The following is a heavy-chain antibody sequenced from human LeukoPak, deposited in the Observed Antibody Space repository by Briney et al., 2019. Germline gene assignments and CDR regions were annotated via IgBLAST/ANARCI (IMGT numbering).Heavy chain of an antibody. CDR3: ATVTYSRLDY. D-gene: IGHD1-26*01. Sequence: GGSLRLSCAASGFTFSDYYMSWIRQAPGKGLEWVSYISSSGRTIYYADSVKGRFTISRDNAKNSLYLQMNSLRVEDRAIYYCATVTYSRLDYWGQGTLVTVSS. CDR2: ISSSGRTI. J-gene: IGHJ4*02. CDR1: GFTFSDYY. V-gene: IGHV3-11*04.